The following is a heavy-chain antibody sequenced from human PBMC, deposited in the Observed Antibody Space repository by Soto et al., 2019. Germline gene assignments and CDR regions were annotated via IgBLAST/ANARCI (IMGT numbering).Heavy chain of an antibody. CDR3: VTDVGGAKVYYYYGMDV. CDR2: FDPEDGET. V-gene: IGHV1-24*01. J-gene: IGHJ6*02. CDR1: GYTLTELS. D-gene: IGHD1-26*01. Sequence: GASVKVSCKVSGYTLTELSMHWVRQAPGKGLEWMGGFDPEDGETIYAQKFQGRVTMTEDTSTDTAYMELSSLRSEDTAVYYCVTDVGGAKVYYYYGMDVWGQGTTVTVSS.